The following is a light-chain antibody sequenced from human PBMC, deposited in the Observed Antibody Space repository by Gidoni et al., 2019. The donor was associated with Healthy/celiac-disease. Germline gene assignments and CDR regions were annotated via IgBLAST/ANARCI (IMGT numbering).Light chain of an antibody. J-gene: IGKJ1*01. V-gene: IGKV3-20*01. Sequence: LTQSPGTLSLSPGERATLSCRASQSVSSSYLAWYQQKPGQAPRLLIYGASSRATGIPDRFSGSGSGTDFTLTISRLEPEDFAVYYCQQYGSSPWTFGQGTKVEIK. CDR2: GAS. CDR3: QQYGSSPWT. CDR1: QSVSSSY.